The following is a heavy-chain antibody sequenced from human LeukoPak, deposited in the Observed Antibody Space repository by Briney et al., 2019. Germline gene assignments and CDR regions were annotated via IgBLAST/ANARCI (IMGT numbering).Heavy chain of an antibody. CDR2: IWYDGSNK. Sequence: GGSLRLSCAASGFTFSSYGMHWVRQAPGKGLEWVAVIWYDGSNKYYADSVKGRFTISRDNSKNTLYVQMNSLRDEDTAVYYCAKGGKWDVTPFDYWGQGTLVTVSS. V-gene: IGHV3-33*06. D-gene: IGHD1-26*01. CDR1: GFTFSSYG. J-gene: IGHJ4*02. CDR3: AKGGKWDVTPFDY.